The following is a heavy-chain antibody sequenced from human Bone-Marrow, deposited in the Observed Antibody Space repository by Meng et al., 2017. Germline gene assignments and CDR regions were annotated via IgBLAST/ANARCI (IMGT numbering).Heavy chain of an antibody. V-gene: IGHV4-39*01. CDR1: GGSISSSSYY. Sequence: QVQLQESGPGLVKPSETLSLTCTVPGGSISSSSYYWGWIRQPPGKGLEWIGSIYYSGSTYYNPSLKSRVTISVDTSKNQFSLKLSSVTAADTAVYYCARQGFLEWLLYRGNWFDPWGQGTLVTVSS. CDR2: IYYSGST. CDR3: ARQGFLEWLLYRGNWFDP. D-gene: IGHD3-3*01. J-gene: IGHJ5*02.